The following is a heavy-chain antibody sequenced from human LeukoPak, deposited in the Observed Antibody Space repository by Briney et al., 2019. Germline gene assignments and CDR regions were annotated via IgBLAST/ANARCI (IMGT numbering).Heavy chain of an antibody. V-gene: IGHV3-15*01. CDR2: IKRKTNGGTA. Sequence: PGGSLRLSCAASGFTFSNAYMTWVRQAPGKGLEWIGHIKRKTNGGTADYAAPVKGRFTISRDDSKNTLYLQINTLRTEDTAVYYCTTDFPDYFHSWGQGTLVTVSS. CDR3: TTDFPDYFHS. CDR1: GFTFSNAY. J-gene: IGHJ4*02.